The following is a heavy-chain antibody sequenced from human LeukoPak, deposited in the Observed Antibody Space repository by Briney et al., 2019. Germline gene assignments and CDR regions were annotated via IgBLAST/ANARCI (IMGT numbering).Heavy chain of an antibody. CDR3: ARLTRTTSPSSIPFDY. Sequence: SETLSLTCTVSGASISNNSDYWGWIRQPPGKGLEWIGSIYYSATTFYNPSLKSRVTIFVDTSKSQFSLRLSSVTAADTAVYYCARLTRTTSPSSIPFDYWGQGTLVIVSS. CDR1: GASISNNSDY. D-gene: IGHD1-1*01. CDR2: IYYSATT. J-gene: IGHJ4*02. V-gene: IGHV4-39*01.